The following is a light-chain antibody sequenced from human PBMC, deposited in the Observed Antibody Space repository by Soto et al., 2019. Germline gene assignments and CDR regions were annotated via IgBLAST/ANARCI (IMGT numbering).Light chain of an antibody. CDR2: GAS. CDR1: QSISGT. J-gene: IGKJ1*01. Sequence: EIVMTQSPATLSVSPWGRATLSCRASQSISGTLAWYQQKPGQAPRLLIYGASTRATGIPDRFSGGGSGTDFTLTISRLEPEDSAVYYCQQYGSSPTWTFGQGTKVDIK. CDR3: QQYGSSPTWT. V-gene: IGKV3-20*01.